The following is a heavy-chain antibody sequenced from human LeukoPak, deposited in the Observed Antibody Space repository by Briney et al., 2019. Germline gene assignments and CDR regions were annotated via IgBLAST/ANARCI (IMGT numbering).Heavy chain of an antibody. J-gene: IGHJ3*02. Sequence: ASVKVSCKASGYTFTSSGISWVRQAPGQGLEWMGWISAYNGNTNYAQKVQGRITMTTDTSTSTAYMELRSLRSDDTAVYYCARVYGDYVAFDIWGQGTMVTVSS. D-gene: IGHD4-17*01. V-gene: IGHV1-18*01. CDR3: ARVYGDYVAFDI. CDR1: GYTFTSSG. CDR2: ISAYNGNT.